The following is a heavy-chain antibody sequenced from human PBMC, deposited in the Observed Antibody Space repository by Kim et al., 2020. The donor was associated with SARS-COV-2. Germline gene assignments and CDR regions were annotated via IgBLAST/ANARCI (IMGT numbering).Heavy chain of an antibody. V-gene: IGHV3-11*01. CDR1: GFTFSDYY. CDR3: ARDNSPEIWFGVYYYGMDV. D-gene: IGHD3-10*01. Sequence: GGSLRLSCAASGFTFSDYYMSWIRQAPGKGLEWVSYISSSGSTIYYADSVKGRFTISRDNAKNSLYLQMNSLRAEDTAVYYCARDNSPEIWFGVYYYGMDVWGQGTTVTVSS. J-gene: IGHJ6*02. CDR2: ISSSGSTI.